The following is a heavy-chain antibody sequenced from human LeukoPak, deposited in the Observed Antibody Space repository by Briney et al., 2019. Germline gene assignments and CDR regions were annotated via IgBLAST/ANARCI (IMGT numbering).Heavy chain of an antibody. Sequence: PGGSLRLSCAASGFIFNTYAMSWVRQAPGKGLVWVSHINTDGSSTTYADSVKGRLTISRDNAKNTLYLQMNSLRAEDTAVYYCARSGGSSSLGYWGQGTLVTVSS. D-gene: IGHD6-6*01. CDR1: GFIFNTYA. V-gene: IGHV3-74*01. J-gene: IGHJ4*02. CDR3: ARSGGSSSLGY. CDR2: INTDGSST.